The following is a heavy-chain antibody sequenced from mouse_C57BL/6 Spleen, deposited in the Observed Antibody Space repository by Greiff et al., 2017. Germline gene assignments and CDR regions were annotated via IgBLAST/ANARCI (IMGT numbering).Heavy chain of an antibody. D-gene: IGHD1-1*01. Sequence: VQLQQSGAELVKPGASVKISCKASGYAFSSYWMNWVKQRPGKGLEWIGQIYPGDGATNYNGKFKGKATLTADKSSSTAYMQLSSLTSEDSAVYFCARSNYGSPYYFDYWGQGTTLTVSS. CDR2: IYPGDGAT. V-gene: IGHV1-80*01. CDR3: ARSNYGSPYYFDY. CDR1: GYAFSSYW. J-gene: IGHJ2*01.